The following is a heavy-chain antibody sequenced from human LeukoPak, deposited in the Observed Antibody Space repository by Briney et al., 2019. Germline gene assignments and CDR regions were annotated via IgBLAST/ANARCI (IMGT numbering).Heavy chain of an antibody. J-gene: IGHJ4*02. Sequence: PSETLSLTCTVSGGSISSSSYYWGWIRQPPGKGLEWIGSIYYSGSTYYNPSLKSRVTISVDTSKNQFSLKLSSVTAADTAVYYCARQRIAAAGTMGWGQGTLVTVSS. CDR3: ARQRIAAAGTMG. CDR2: IYYSGST. CDR1: GGSISSSSYY. V-gene: IGHV4-39*07. D-gene: IGHD6-13*01.